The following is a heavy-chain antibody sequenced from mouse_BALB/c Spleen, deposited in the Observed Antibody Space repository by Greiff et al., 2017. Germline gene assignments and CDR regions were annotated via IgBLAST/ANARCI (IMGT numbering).Heavy chain of an antibody. CDR2: IYPGDGDT. CDR1: GYTFTSYW. J-gene: IGHJ1*01. V-gene: IGHV1-87*01. CDR3: SRWERNYGRRYFDV. Sequence: QVQLQQSGAELARPGASVKLSCKASGYTFTSYWMQWVKQRPGQGLEWIGAIYPGDGDTRYIQKLKGKATLTADKSSSTTYMQLRSLTSEDSVVYYCSRWERNYGRRYFDVWGAGTTVTVSS. D-gene: IGHD1-1*02.